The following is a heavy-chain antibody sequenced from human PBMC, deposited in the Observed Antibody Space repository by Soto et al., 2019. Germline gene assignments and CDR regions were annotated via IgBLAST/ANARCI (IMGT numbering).Heavy chain of an antibody. D-gene: IGHD3-22*01. CDR2: IIPIFGTA. CDR3: ASRNYYDSSGYSQYFDY. CDR1: GGTFSSYA. Sequence: QVQLVQSGAEVKKPGSSVKVSCKASGGTFSSYAISWVRQAPGQGLEWMGGIIPIFGTANYAQKFQGRVTITAEESTSTAYMELSSLRSEDTAVYYCASRNYYDSSGYSQYFDYWGQGTLVTVSS. V-gene: IGHV1-69*01. J-gene: IGHJ4*02.